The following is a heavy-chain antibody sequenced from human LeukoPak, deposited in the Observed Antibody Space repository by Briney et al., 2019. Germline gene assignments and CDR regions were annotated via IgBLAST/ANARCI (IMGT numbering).Heavy chain of an antibody. D-gene: IGHD1-26*01. CDR3: TRGWEGPSPRSRPGFDY. CDR1: GFTFSSCA. CDR2: ISYDGSNK. V-gene: IGHV3-30-3*01. Sequence: GGSLRLSCAASGFTFSSCAMHWVRQAPGKGLEWVAVISYDGSNKYYADSVKGRSTISRDNSKNTLYLQMNSLKTEDTAVYYCTRGWEGPSPRSRPGFDYWGQGTLVTVSS. J-gene: IGHJ4*02.